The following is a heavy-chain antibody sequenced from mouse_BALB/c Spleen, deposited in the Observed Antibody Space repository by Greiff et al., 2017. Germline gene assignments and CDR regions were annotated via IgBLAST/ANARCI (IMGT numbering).Heavy chain of an antibody. CDR1: GFTFSSFG. J-gene: IGHJ4*01. D-gene: IGHD3-1*01. V-gene: IGHV5-17*02. Sequence: EVKLVESGGGLVQPGGSRKLSCAASGFTFSSFGMHWVRQAPEKGLEWVAYIRSGSSTIYYADTVKGRFNISRDKPKYTLFLQMTSLRSEDKAIYYSETSGGNYAMDYWGQGTSVTVSS. CDR3: ETSGGNYAMDY. CDR2: IRSGSSTI.